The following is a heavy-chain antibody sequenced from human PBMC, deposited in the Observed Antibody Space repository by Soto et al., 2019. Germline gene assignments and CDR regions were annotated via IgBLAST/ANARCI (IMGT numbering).Heavy chain of an antibody. CDR2: ISGSGGSI. D-gene: IGHD2-2*01. J-gene: IGHJ4*03. V-gene: IGHV3-23*01. Sequence: PGGSLVPSRAAPWCPFRSYFMGLVRPAPGRGVVGVSDISGSGGSIYYAASVKGRFTISRDNSKTPLYLQLNSLRAEDRVLYYWAKDRGRAAMRFFDKRGQGIPVNGS. CDR3: AKDRGRAAMRFFDK. CDR1: WCPFRSYF.